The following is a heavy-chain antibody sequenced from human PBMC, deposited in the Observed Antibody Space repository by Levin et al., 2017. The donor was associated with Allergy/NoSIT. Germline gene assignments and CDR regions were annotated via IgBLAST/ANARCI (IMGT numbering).Heavy chain of an antibody. CDR1: GGSISNYF. J-gene: IGHJ4*02. CDR3: AREHKDYDTSGYYYDC. V-gene: IGHV4-4*07. D-gene: IGHD3-22*01. Sequence: PSETLSLTCAVSGGSISNYFWAWIRQPAGKGLEWIGRIYTSGSTDYNPSLKSRVTMSVDTSRNQFSLKLTSLTAADTAVYYCAREHKDYDTSGYYYDCWGQGTLVAVSS. CDR2: IYTSGST.